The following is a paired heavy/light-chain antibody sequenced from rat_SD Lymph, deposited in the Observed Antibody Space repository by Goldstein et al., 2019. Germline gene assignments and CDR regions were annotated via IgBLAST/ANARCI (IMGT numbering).Light chain of an antibody. CDR2: LAS. Sequence: DTVLTQSPALAVSPGERVTISCRASESVSTLMHWYQQKPGQQPKLLIYLASNLESGVPARFSGSGSGTDFTLTIDPVEADDTATYYCQQSWNDPTFGSGTKLEIK. CDR3: QQSWNDPT. J-gene: IGKJ4*01. V-gene: IGKV3S9*01. CDR1: ESVSTL.
Heavy chain of an antibody. J-gene: IGHJ3*01. CDR3: ASGVRWFAY. CDR2: INPGSGGT. D-gene: IGHD4-3*01. CDR1: GYTFTSNH. Sequence: QVQLQQSGAELVKPGTSVKLSCKASGYTFTSNHMNWIKQTTGQGLEWIGIINPGSGGTSYNVKFKGKATLTVDKSSSTAFMQLSSLTPEDSAVYYCASGVRWFAYWGQGTLVTVSS. V-gene: IGHV1-47*01.